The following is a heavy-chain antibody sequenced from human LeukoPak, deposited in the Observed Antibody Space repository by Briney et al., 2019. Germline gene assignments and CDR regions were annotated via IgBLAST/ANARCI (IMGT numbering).Heavy chain of an antibody. D-gene: IGHD1-26*01. J-gene: IGHJ4*02. CDR2: FYHGGNT. CDR3: ARSPSGNYPFDY. Sequence: SETLSLTCTVSGYFISSGSYWGWIRQPPGKGLEWIVNFYHGGNTYYNPSLKSRVTISVDTSKNQLSLKLNSVTAADTAVYYCARSPSGNYPFDYWGQGTLVTVSS. V-gene: IGHV4-38-2*02. CDR1: GYFISSGSY.